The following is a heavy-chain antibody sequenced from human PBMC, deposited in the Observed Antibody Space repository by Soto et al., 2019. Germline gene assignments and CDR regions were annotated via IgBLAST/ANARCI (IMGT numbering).Heavy chain of an antibody. V-gene: IGHV3-73*01. CDR3: TRPWGHSGYDSFDY. J-gene: IGHJ4*02. CDR2: IRSKGNSYAT. D-gene: IGHD5-12*01. Sequence: RLSCAASRLTFSGSALNFFCHSYLKGLEWVFRIRSKGNSYATAYAASVKGRFTISRDESKNTAYLQMNSLKTEDTAVYYCTRPWGHSGYDSFDYWGQGTLVTDSS. CDR1: RLTFSGSA.